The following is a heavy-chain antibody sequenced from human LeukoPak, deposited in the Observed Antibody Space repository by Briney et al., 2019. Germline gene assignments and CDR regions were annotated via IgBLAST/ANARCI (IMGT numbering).Heavy chain of an antibody. V-gene: IGHV1-18*04. CDR3: ARDGESGYGSFDWFDP. J-gene: IGHJ5*02. CDR1: GYTFSSHG. D-gene: IGHD5-12*01. Sequence: GASVKVSCKASGYTFSSHGISWVRQAPGQGLEWMGWTSGYNGKTNYAQNFQGRVTMTTDTSTSTAYLELRSLRSDDTAVYYCARDGESGYGSFDWFDPWGQGTLVTVSS. CDR2: TSGYNGKT.